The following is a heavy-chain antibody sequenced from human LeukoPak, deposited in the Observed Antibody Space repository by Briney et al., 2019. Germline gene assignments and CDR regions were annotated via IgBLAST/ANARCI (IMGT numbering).Heavy chain of an antibody. D-gene: IGHD5-18*01. V-gene: IGHV3-30*03. CDR3: ARDLNTAMATTPFYFDY. J-gene: IGHJ4*02. CDR2: LSSDGSNK. Sequence: PGRSLRLSCAASGFTFSNYGMHWVRQAPGKGLEWVAVLSSDGSNKYCADSVKGRFTISRDNSKNTLYLQMNSLRIEDTAVYYCARDLNTAMATTPFYFDYWGQGTLVTVSS. CDR1: GFTFSNYG.